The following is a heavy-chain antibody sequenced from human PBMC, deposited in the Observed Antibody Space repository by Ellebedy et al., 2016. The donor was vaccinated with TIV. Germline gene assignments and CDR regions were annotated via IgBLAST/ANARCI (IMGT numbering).Heavy chain of an antibody. Sequence: GESLKISCSASGFTFSSYAMHWVRQAPGKGLEYISAIVSNGDSTYYANSVKGRFIISRDNSKNTLYLQMSSLRLEDTAVYYCSRHTDYALDYWGQGALVTVSS. CDR3: SRHTDYALDY. D-gene: IGHD4-17*01. CDR2: IVSNGDST. CDR1: GFTFSSYA. J-gene: IGHJ4*02. V-gene: IGHV3-64D*06.